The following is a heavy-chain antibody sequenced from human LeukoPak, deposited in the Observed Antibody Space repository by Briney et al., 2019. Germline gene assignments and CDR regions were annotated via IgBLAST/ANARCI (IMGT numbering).Heavy chain of an antibody. CDR2: IKQDGSEK. Sequence: PGGSLRLSCAASGFTFSSYWMSWVRQAPGQGLEWVANIKQDGSEKYYVDSVEGRFTISRDNAKNSLYLQMNSLRAEDTAVYYCARLIRYFDWIYDYWGQGTLVTVSS. V-gene: IGHV3-7*01. CDR1: GFTFSSYW. D-gene: IGHD3-9*01. CDR3: ARLIRYFDWIYDY. J-gene: IGHJ4*02.